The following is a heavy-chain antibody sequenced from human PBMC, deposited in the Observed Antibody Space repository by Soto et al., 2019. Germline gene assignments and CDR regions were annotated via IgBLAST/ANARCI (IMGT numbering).Heavy chain of an antibody. V-gene: IGHV3-30-3*01. CDR3: GSPYFDFWSGWYGMDV. CDR2: ISYDGSNK. CDR1: GFTFSSYA. D-gene: IGHD3-3*01. Sequence: GGSLRLSCAASGFTFSSYAMHWVRQAPGKGLEWVAVISYDGSNKYYADSVKGRFTISRDNSKNTLYLQMNSLRAEDTAVYYCGSPYFDFWSGWYGMDVWGQGTTVTVSS. J-gene: IGHJ6*02.